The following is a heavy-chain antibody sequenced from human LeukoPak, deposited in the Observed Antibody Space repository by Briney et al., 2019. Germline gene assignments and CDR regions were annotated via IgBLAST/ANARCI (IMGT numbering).Heavy chain of an antibody. CDR3: ARCTSTSCYNFDY. Sequence: SETLSLTCTVSGGSISSYYWSWIRQPAGKGLEWIGRIYTSGSTNYNPSLKSRVTISLDTSKNQFSLKLNSVTAADAAVYYCARCTSTSCYNFDYWGQGTLVTVSS. CDR1: GGSISSYY. D-gene: IGHD2-2*02. CDR2: IYTSGST. J-gene: IGHJ4*02. V-gene: IGHV4-4*07.